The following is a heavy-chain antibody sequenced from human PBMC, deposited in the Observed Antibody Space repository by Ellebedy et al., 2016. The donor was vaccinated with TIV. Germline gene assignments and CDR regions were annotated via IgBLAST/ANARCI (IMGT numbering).Heavy chain of an antibody. CDR3: AKDDYGGNSGPAFDI. V-gene: IGHV3-23*01. D-gene: IGHD4-23*01. J-gene: IGHJ3*02. Sequence: GESLKISCAASGFTFSDHYMEWVRQAPGKGLEWVSAISGSGGNTYYADSVKGRFTISRDHSKNTLYLQMNSLRAEDTAVYYCAKDDYGGNSGPAFDIWGQGTMVTVSS. CDR2: ISGSGGNT. CDR1: GFTFSDHY.